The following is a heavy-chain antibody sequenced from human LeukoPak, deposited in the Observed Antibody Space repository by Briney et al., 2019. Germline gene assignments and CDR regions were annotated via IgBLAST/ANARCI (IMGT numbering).Heavy chain of an antibody. J-gene: IGHJ3*02. V-gene: IGHV4-61*02. Sequence: SETLSLTCTVSGGSISSGSYYWSWIRQPAGKGLEWIGRIYTSGSTNYNPSLKSRVTISVDTSKNQFSLKLSSVTAADTAVYYCARGAFVVVPAPQTYNDAFDIWGQGTMVTVSS. CDR3: ARGAFVVVPAPQTYNDAFDI. D-gene: IGHD2-2*01. CDR2: IYTSGST. CDR1: GGSISSGSYY.